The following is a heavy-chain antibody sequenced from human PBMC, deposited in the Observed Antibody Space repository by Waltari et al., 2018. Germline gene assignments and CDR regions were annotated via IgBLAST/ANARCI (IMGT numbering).Heavy chain of an antibody. CDR1: GGSISSSSYY. J-gene: IGHJ5*02. CDR3: ARHRCMLKREPRENWFDP. Sequence: QLQLQESGPGLVKPSETLSLTCPVSGGSISSSSYYWGWIRQPPGKGLEWIGSIYYSGSTYYNPSLKSRVTISVDTSKNQFSLKLSSVTAADTAVYYCARHRCMLKREPRENWFDPWGQGTLVTVSS. V-gene: IGHV4-39*01. D-gene: IGHD2-8*01. CDR2: IYYSGST.